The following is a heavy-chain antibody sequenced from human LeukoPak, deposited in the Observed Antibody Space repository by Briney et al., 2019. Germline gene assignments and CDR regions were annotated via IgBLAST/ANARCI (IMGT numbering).Heavy chain of an antibody. CDR2: ISWNSVAI. V-gene: IGHV3-9*01. CDR3: AKANSNWYFDL. CDR1: GFTFDDYA. Sequence: GGSLRLSCAASGFTFDDYAMHWVRQAPGKGMEWVSSISWNSVAIGYADSVRGRFTISRDNAKNSLYLQMDSLRAEDTALYYCAKANSNWYFDLWGRGTLVSVSS. J-gene: IGHJ2*01.